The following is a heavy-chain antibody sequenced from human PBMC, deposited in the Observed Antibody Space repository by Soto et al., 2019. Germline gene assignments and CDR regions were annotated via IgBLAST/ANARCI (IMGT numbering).Heavy chain of an antibody. J-gene: IGHJ4*02. CDR3: ATKIVGTPYYFDY. CDR1: GGSISSYY. V-gene: IGHV4-59*01. Sequence: SETLSLTCTVSGGSISSYYWSWIRQPPGKGLEWIGYIYYRGGTNYNPSLKSRVTMSVDTSKNQFSLNLSSVTAADTAVYYCATKIVGTPYYFDYWGQGTLVTVSS. CDR2: IYYRGGT. D-gene: IGHD1-26*01.